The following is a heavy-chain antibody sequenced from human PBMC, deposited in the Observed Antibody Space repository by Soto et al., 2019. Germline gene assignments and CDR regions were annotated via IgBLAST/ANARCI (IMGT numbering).Heavy chain of an antibody. V-gene: IGHV3-33*01. J-gene: IGHJ6*02. Sequence: GESLKISCAASGFTFSSYGMHWVRQAPGKGLEWVAVIWYDGSNKYYADSVKGRFTISRDNSKNTLYLQMNSLRAEDTAVYYCARDIKSYDILTGYFAVAAYYYYGMDVWGQGTTVTVSS. CDR2: IWYDGSNK. D-gene: IGHD3-9*01. CDR1: GFTFSSYG. CDR3: ARDIKSYDILTGYFAVAAYYYYGMDV.